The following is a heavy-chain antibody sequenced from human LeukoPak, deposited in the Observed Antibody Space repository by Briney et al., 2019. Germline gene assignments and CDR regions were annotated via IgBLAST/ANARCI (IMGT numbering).Heavy chain of an antibody. J-gene: IGHJ4*02. V-gene: IGHV4-34*01. CDR1: GGSFSGYY. D-gene: IGHD2-15*01. CDR2: INHSGST. Sequence: PSETLSLTCAVYGGSFSGYYWSWIRQPPGKGLEWIGEINHSGSTNYNPSLKSRVTISVDTSKNQFSLKLSSVTAADTAVYYCARGRPLGYCSGGSCYPLFGTNFNYWGQGTLVTVSS. CDR3: ARGRPLGYCSGGSCYPLFGTNFNY.